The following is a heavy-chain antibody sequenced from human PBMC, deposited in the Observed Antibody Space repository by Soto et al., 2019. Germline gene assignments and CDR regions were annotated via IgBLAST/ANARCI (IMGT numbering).Heavy chain of an antibody. V-gene: IGHV3-73*01. CDR3: TTQEIVGATGY. D-gene: IGHD1-26*01. CDR2: IRSKANKYAT. Sequence: GGSLRLSCAASGFTFSGSAMHWVRQASGKGLEWVGRIRSKANKYATAYAASVKGRFTIFRDDSKNTAYLQMDSLRTEDTAVYYCTTQEIVGATGYWGQGTPVTVSS. J-gene: IGHJ4*02. CDR1: GFTFSGSA.